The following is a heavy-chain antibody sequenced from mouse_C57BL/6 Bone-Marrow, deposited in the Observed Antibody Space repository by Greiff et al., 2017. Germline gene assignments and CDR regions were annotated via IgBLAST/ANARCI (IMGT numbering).Heavy chain of an antibody. CDR3: ARSGGVYYGSSYVGY. CDR2: IHPNSGST. V-gene: IGHV1-64*01. J-gene: IGHJ2*01. D-gene: IGHD1-1*01. Sequence: QVHVKQPGAELVKPGASVKLSCKASGYTFTSYWMHWVKQRPGQGLEWIGMIHPNSGSTNYNEKFKSKATLTVDKSSSTAYMQLSSLTSADSAVYYCARSGGVYYGSSYVGYWGQGTTLTVSS. CDR1: GYTFTSYW.